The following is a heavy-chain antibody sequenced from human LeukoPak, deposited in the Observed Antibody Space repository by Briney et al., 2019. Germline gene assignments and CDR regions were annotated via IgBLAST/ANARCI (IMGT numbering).Heavy chain of an antibody. Sequence: SETLSLTCTVSGGSISSYYWSWIRQPPGRGLEWIGYIYYSGSTNYNPSLKSRVTISVDTSKNQFSLKLSSVTAADTAVYYCARGNASYYDFWSGYYPHWFDPWAREPWSPSPQ. V-gene: IGHV4-59*01. CDR3: ARGNASYYDFWSGYYPHWFDP. J-gene: IGHJ5*02. CDR1: GGSISSYY. D-gene: IGHD3-3*01. CDR2: IYYSGST.